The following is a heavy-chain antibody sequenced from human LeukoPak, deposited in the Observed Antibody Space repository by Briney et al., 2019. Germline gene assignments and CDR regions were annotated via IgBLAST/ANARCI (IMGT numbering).Heavy chain of an antibody. D-gene: IGHD6-13*01. J-gene: IGHJ4*02. CDR2: ISYDGSNK. Sequence: GGSLRLSCAASGFSFSSYAMHWVRQAPGKGLEWVAVISYDGSNKYYVDSVKGRFTISRDNSKTTLYLQMNSLRAEDTAVYYCAKDRSGAYSSSWYYLFDYWDQGTLVTVSS. V-gene: IGHV3-30*18. CDR1: GFSFSSYA. CDR3: AKDRSGAYSSSWYYLFDY.